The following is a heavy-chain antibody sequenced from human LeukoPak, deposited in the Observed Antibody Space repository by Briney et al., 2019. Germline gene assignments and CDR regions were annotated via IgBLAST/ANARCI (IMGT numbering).Heavy chain of an antibody. V-gene: IGHV3-23*01. CDR3: AKGPRTVRFGDRHKGMFDY. J-gene: IGHJ4*02. D-gene: IGHD3-10*01. Sequence: GGTLRLSCAASGFTFSNYAMNWVRQAPGKGLEWVSVISGSGSSIYYADSVKGRFTISRDNSKNTLYLQMNSLRAEDTAVYYCAKGPRTVRFGDRHKGMFDYWGRGTLVTVSS. CDR2: ISGSGSSI. CDR1: GFTFSNYA.